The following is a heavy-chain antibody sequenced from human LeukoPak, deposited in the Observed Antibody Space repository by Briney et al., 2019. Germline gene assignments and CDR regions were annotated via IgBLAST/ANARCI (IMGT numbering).Heavy chain of an antibody. CDR2: ISSSGSAI. CDR3: VRVKGSYFDY. J-gene: IGHJ4*02. CDR1: GFPLSSYS. D-gene: IGHD2-15*01. V-gene: IGHV3-48*01. Sequence: GGTLSLSCAASGFPLSSYSINWVRQAAGKGPEWVSYISSSGSAIYYVDSVKGRFTVSRDNAKNSLFLQMNSPRAEDTAVYYCVRVKGSYFDYWGQGALVTVSS.